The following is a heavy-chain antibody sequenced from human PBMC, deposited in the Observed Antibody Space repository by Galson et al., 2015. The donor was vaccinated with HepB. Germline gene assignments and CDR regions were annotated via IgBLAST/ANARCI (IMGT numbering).Heavy chain of an antibody. V-gene: IGHV3-72*01. D-gene: IGHD1-26*01. CDR1: GFTFSDHY. J-gene: IGHJ4*02. CDR3: ARAGSYLPLDY. CDR2: SRNKAHSYTS. Sequence: SLRLSCAVSGFTFSDHYMDWVRQAPGKGLEWVGRSRNKAHSYTSEYAASVKGRFTISRDDSKNSLYLQINSLNTEDTAVYYCARAGSYLPLDYWGQGTLVIVSS.